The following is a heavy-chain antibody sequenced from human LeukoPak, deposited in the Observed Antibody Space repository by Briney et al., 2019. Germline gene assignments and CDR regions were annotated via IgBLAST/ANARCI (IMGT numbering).Heavy chain of an antibody. V-gene: IGHV1-3*01. Sequence: ASVTVSCKASGYTFTSYTMHWVRQAPGQRLEWMGWINAGNGNTKYSQKFQDRVTITRDTSASTAYMELSSLRYEDTAVYYCARTYYSASGSYPHWGQGTLVTVSS. CDR3: ARTYYSASGSYPH. CDR1: GYTFTSYT. D-gene: IGHD3-10*01. J-gene: IGHJ4*02. CDR2: INAGNGNT.